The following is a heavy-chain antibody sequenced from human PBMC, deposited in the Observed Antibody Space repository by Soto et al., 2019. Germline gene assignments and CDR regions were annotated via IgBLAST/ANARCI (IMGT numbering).Heavy chain of an antibody. CDR2: INWNSDIV. V-gene: IGHV3-9*01. Sequence: VQLVESGGGLVQPGRSLRLSCEVSGFNLGNYAMHWVRQAPGKGLEWVAGINWNSDIVGYAGSVKGRFTISRDNAKNSVYLQMNGLTTEDTARYYCAKDKGGTPYYFDSWGQGILVTVSS. D-gene: IGHD6-25*01. J-gene: IGHJ4*02. CDR1: GFNLGNYA. CDR3: AKDKGGTPYYFDS.